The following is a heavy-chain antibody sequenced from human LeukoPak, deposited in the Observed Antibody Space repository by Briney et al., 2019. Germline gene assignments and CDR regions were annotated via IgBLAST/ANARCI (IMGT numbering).Heavy chain of an antibody. V-gene: IGHV3-30*04. CDR3: ARSRLRFLEWLPRTVFDY. J-gene: IGHJ4*02. Sequence: GGSLRLSCAASGFTFSSYAMHWVRQAPGKGLEWVAVISYDGSNKYYADSVKGRFTISRDNAKNSLYLQMNSLRAEDTAVYYCARSRLRFLEWLPRTVFDYWGQGTLVTVSS. CDR2: ISYDGSNK. D-gene: IGHD3-3*01. CDR1: GFTFSSYA.